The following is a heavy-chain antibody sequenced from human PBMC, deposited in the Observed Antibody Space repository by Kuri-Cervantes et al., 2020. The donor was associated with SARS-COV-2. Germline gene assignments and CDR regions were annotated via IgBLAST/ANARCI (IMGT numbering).Heavy chain of an antibody. D-gene: IGHD3-22*01. J-gene: IGHJ4*02. CDR1: GFTFSSYG. CDR2: ISYDGSNK. V-gene: IGHV3-30*19. CDR3: ARGLTITMIVVVEVGGADY. Sequence: GGSLRLSCAASGFTFSSYGMHRVRQAPGKGLEWVAVISYDGSNKYYADSVKGRFTISRDNSKNTLYLQMNSLRAEDTAVYYCARGLTITMIVVVEVGGADYWGQGTLVTVSS.